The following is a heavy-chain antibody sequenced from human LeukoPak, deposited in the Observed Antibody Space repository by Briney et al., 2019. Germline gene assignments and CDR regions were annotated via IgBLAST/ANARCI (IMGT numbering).Heavy chain of an antibody. Sequence: SETLSLTCTVSGGSISSGGYYWSWIRQPPGKGLEWIGYIYHSGSTYYNPSLKSRVTISVDRSKNQFSLKLSSVTAADTAVYYCAREGATALDYWGRGTLVTVSS. V-gene: IGHV4-30-2*01. D-gene: IGHD5-12*01. CDR1: GGSISSGGYY. CDR3: AREGATALDY. J-gene: IGHJ4*02. CDR2: IYHSGST.